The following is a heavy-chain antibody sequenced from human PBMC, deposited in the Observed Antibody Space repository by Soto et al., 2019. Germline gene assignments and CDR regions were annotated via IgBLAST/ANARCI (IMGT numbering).Heavy chain of an antibody. Sequence: PGGSLRLSCAASGFTFSSYAMSWVRQAPGKGLEWVSAISGSGGSTYYAGSVKGRFTISRDNSENTLYLQMNSLRAEDTAVYYCAKTTLDDYVWGSYRPNPSEFDYWGQGTLVTVSS. D-gene: IGHD3-16*02. CDR2: ISGSGGST. CDR1: GFTFSSYA. CDR3: AKTTLDDYVWGSYRPNPSEFDY. V-gene: IGHV3-23*01. J-gene: IGHJ4*02.